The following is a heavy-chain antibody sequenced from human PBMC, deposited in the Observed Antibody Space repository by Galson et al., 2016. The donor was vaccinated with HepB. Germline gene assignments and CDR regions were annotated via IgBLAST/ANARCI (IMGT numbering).Heavy chain of an antibody. Sequence: QSGAEVKKPGESLKISCKASGGTFSRFAISWVRQAPGQGLEWMGTSIHMLGMTKDAPNFVGRVTMTTDESASTAYMDLSSLTFDDTAVYYCATSPPNDYGDYGDHFDSWGQGTLVTVSS. CDR2: SIHMLGMT. CDR3: ATSPPNDYGDYGDHFDS. J-gene: IGHJ4*02. V-gene: IGHV1-69*04. CDR1: GGTFSRFA. D-gene: IGHD4-17*01.